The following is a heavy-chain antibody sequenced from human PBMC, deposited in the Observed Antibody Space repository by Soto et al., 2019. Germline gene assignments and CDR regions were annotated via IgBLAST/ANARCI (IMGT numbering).Heavy chain of an antibody. CDR1: GVSFSGYY. V-gene: IGHV4-34*01. CDR2: INHSGST. J-gene: IGHJ3*02. CDR3: ARDGGRYCSGGRCRRRAFDI. D-gene: IGHD2-15*01. Sequence: SETVSLTCAVYGVSFSGYYWSWIRDPPGKGLEWIGEINHSGSTNYNPSLKSRVTISVDTSKNQFSLKLSSVTAADTAVYYCARDGGRYCSGGRCRRRAFDIWGQGTMVTVSS.